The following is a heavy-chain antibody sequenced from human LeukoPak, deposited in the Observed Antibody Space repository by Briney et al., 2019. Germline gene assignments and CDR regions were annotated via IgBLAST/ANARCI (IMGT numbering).Heavy chain of an antibody. CDR1: GGSISSYY. J-gene: IGHJ6*03. Sequence: PSETLSLTCTVSGGSISSYYWSWIRQPPGKGLEWIGNIYYSGSTNYNPSLKSRVTISVDTSKNQFSLKLSSVTAADTAVYYCARGRGDYPSFYYYYYYMDVWGKGTTVTVSS. CDR2: IYYSGST. CDR3: ARGRGDYPSFYYYYYYMDV. V-gene: IGHV4-59*01. D-gene: IGHD2-21*02.